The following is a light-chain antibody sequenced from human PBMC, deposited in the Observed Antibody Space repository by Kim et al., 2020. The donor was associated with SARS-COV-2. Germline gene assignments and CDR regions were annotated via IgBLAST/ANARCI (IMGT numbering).Light chain of an antibody. J-gene: IGKJ4*01. Sequence: EIVLKQSPGTLSLSPGERATLSCRASQSVSSSYLAWYQQKPGQAPRLLIYGASSRATGIPDRFSGSGSGTDFTLTISRLESEDFAVYYCQQYGSSPLTFGGGTKVDIK. V-gene: IGKV3-20*01. CDR1: QSVSSSY. CDR3: QQYGSSPLT. CDR2: GAS.